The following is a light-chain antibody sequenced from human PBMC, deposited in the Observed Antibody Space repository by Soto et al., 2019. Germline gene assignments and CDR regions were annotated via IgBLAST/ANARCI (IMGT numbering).Light chain of an antibody. J-gene: IGLJ2*01. CDR3: ATWDDRLV. CDR2: RNN. V-gene: IGLV1-47*01. Sequence: QSVLTQPPSASATPGQRVTISCSVNTSNIGITYVYWYQHLPGTAPKLLIYRNNQRPSGVPDRFSASKSGTSASLAISGLRSEDEADYYCATWDDRLVFGGGTQLTVL. CDR1: TSNIGITY.